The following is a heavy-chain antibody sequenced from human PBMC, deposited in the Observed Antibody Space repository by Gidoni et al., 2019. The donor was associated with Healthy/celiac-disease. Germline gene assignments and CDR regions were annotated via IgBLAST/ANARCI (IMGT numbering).Heavy chain of an antibody. V-gene: IGHV3-30-3*01. CDR2: ISVDGNTK. Sequence: VQLVESGGGVVQPGMSLRISCAAYGFPLSHYAMHLVRLVPGKGLEWVAVISVDGNTKYYADSVKGRFTISRDNFKNSLFLQMNSLRDEDTAVFYCARGGSTSGRNAFDIWGQGTTVTVSS. J-gene: IGHJ3*02. CDR1: GFPLSHYA. D-gene: IGHD6-19*01. CDR3: ARGGSTSGRNAFDI.